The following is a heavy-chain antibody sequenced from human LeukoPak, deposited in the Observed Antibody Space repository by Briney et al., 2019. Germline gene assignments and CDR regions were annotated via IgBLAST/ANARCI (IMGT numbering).Heavy chain of an antibody. Sequence: PGGSLRLSCAASGFTFSSYAMSWVRQAPGKGLEWVSAISGSGGSTYYADSVKGRFIISRDNSKNTPYLQMNTLRAEDTAVYYCARGSARGISVAGTGYFPNWGQGTLVTVSS. V-gene: IGHV3-23*01. D-gene: IGHD6-19*01. CDR3: ARGSARGISVAGTGYFPN. CDR2: ISGSGGST. J-gene: IGHJ1*01. CDR1: GFTFSSYA.